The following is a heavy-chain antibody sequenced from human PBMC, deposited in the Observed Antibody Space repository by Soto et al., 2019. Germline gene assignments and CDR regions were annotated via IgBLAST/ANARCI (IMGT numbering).Heavy chain of an antibody. V-gene: IGHV5-51*01. CDR1: GYSFTTYW. Sequence: PGESLKISCKGSGYSFTTYWIAWVRQMPGKGLEWMGIIYPGDSDTRYSPSFQGQVTISADTALSTTYLQWDTLKPSDTAIYFCASDSHCDGGNCPMGGFDMWGQGTMVTVSS. CDR2: IYPGDSDT. D-gene: IGHD2-15*01. CDR3: ASDSHCDGGNCPMGGFDM. J-gene: IGHJ3*02.